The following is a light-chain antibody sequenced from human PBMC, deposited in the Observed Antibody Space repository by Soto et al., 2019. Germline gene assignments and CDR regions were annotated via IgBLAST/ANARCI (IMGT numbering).Light chain of an antibody. CDR1: GSNIGNNY. Sequence: QSVLTQPPSVSAAPGQKVTISCSGSGSNIGNNYVSWYQQLPGTAPKPLIYDNNKRPSGIPGRFSGSKSGTSATLGITGLQTGDEADYYCRTWDSSLSAGGVFGTGTKVTVL. CDR2: DNN. J-gene: IGLJ1*01. CDR3: RTWDSSLSAGGV. V-gene: IGLV1-51*01.